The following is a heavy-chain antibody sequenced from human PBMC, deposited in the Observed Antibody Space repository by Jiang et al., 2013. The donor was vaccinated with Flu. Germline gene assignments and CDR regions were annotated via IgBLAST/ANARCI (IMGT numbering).Heavy chain of an antibody. CDR3: AKGWGSWTNYYYGMDV. J-gene: IGHJ6*02. D-gene: IGHD6-13*01. CDR1: GFTFSSYA. CDR2: ISGSGGST. V-gene: IGHV3-23*04. Sequence: VQLVESGGGLVQPGGSLRLSCAASGFTFSSYAMSWVRQAPGKGLEWVSAISGSGGSTYYADSVKGRFTISRDNSKNTLYLQMNSLRAEDTAVYYCAKGWGSWTNYYYGMDVWGQGTTVTVS.